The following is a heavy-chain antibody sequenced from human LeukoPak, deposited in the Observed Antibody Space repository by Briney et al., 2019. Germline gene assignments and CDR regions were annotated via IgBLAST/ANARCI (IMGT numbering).Heavy chain of an antibody. CDR3: ARSNYYGSGRSPHYYYGMDV. V-gene: IGHV3-20*04. D-gene: IGHD3-10*01. Sequence: GGSQRLSCAASGFTFDDYGMRWVRQAPGKGLEWVSGINWNGGSTGYADSVKGPFTISRDNANNSLYLQMNSLRSEDTAVYYCARSNYYGSGRSPHYYYGMDVWGQGTTVTVSS. CDR1: GFTFDDYG. J-gene: IGHJ6*02. CDR2: INWNGGST.